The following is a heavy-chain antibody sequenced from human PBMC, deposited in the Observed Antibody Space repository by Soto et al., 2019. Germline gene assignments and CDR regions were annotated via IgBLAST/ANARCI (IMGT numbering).Heavy chain of an antibody. J-gene: IGHJ3*02. CDR2: ISAYNGNT. CDR1: GYTFTSYG. CDR3: AREIVLMVYANSDAFDI. Sequence: ASVKVSCKASGYTFTSYGISWVRQAPGQGLEWMGWISAYNGNTNYAQKLQGRVTMTTDTSTSTAYMELRSLRSDDTAVYYCAREIVLMVYANSDAFDIWGQGTMVTVSS. D-gene: IGHD2-8*01. V-gene: IGHV1-18*01.